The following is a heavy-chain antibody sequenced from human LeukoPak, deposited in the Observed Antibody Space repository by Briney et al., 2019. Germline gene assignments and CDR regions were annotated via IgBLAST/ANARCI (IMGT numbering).Heavy chain of an antibody. Sequence: ASVKVSCKASGYTFTSYYMHWVRQAPGQGLEWMGIINPSGGSTSYAQKFQGRVTMTRDTSTSTVYMELSSLRSEDTAVYYCARPTDYYGSGSYGLDAFDIWGQGTMVTVSS. CDR1: GYTFTSYY. CDR3: ARPTDYYGSGSYGLDAFDI. J-gene: IGHJ3*02. CDR2: INPSGGST. V-gene: IGHV1-46*01. D-gene: IGHD3-10*01.